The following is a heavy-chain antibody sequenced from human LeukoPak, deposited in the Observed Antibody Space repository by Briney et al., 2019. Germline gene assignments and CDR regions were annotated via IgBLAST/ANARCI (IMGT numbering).Heavy chain of an antibody. Sequence: PGGSLRLSCAASGFTFSNSAMSWVRQAPGKGLEWVSAISGSGGGTYYADSVKGRFTISRDNSKNTLDMQMNNLRAEDTAVYYCAKEAVENSDHWGQGTLVTVSS. CDR1: GFTFSNSA. CDR3: AKEAVENSDH. V-gene: IGHV3-23*01. J-gene: IGHJ4*02. CDR2: ISGSGGGT.